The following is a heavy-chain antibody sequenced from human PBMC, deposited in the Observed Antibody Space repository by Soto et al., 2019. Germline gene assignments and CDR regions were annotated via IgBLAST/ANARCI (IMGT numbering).Heavy chain of an antibody. CDR1: GGSISSGGYY. CDR2: IYYSGST. V-gene: IGHV4-39*01. D-gene: IGHD3-3*01. Sequence: PSETLSLTCTVSGGSISSGGYYWSWIRQHPGKGLEWIGYIYYSGSTYYNPSLRSRVTISVDTSKTQFSLKLSSVTAADTAVYYCATGGPYYDFWSGYTNFYYSYYYMDVWGKGTTVTVSS. CDR3: ATGGPYYDFWSGYTNFYYSYYYMDV. J-gene: IGHJ6*03.